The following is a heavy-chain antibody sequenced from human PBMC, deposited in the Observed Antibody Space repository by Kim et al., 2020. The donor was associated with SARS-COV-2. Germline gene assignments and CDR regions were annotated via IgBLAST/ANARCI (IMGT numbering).Heavy chain of an antibody. CDR2: IYYSGST. D-gene: IGHD3-22*01. CDR3: ARAVMGDSSGYNVVEEPTV. CDR1: GGSISSGGYY. V-gene: IGHV4-31*03. Sequence: SETLSLTCTVSGGSISSGGYYWSWIRQHPGKGLEWIGYIYYSGSTYYNPSLKSRVTISVDTSKNQFSLKLSSVTAADTAVYYCARAVMGDSSGYNVVEEPTVWGQGTLVTVSS. J-gene: IGHJ4*02.